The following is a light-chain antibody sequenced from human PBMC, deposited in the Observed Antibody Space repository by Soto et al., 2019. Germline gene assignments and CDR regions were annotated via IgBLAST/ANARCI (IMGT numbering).Light chain of an antibody. J-gene: IGKJ1*01. CDR1: QSVASSF. CDR2: AAS. V-gene: IGKV3-20*01. CDR3: QQYGGSPWT. Sequence: IVLTQSPGTLSLSPGERATLSCRASQSVASSFLAWYQQKPGQAPRLLIYAASSRATGIPDRFSGSGSGTGFTLTINRLEPEDFAVYYCQQYGGSPWTFGQGTKVDIK.